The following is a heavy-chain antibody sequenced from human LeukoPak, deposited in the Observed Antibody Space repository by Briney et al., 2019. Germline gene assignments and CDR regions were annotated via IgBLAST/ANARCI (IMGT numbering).Heavy chain of an antibody. J-gene: IGHJ5*02. V-gene: IGHV4-4*07. D-gene: IGHD6-13*01. Sequence: SETLSLTCNVSGGSISNYFWSRIRQPPGRGLEWIGRIYTSGSTNYDPSLKSRVTISVDTSKNQFSLRLTSVTATDTAVYYCARGLEGIAAAGTEYWFDPWGQGTLVIVSS. CDR3: ARGLEGIAAAGTEYWFDP. CDR1: GGSISNYF. CDR2: IYTSGST.